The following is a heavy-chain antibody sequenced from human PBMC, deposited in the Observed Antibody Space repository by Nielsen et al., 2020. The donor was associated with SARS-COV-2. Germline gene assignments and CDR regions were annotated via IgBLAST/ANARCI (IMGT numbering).Heavy chain of an antibody. CDR3: TKVPNSSGPPLFYGMDV. V-gene: IGHV3-23*01. CDR2: ISGRGSMK. Sequence: GGSLRLSCAASGFIFDNYAMNWVRQAPGKGLEWVSTISGRGSMKYYTDSVKGRFTISRDSSKNTVFLEMNSLRAGDTAIYYCTKVPNSSGPPLFYGMDVWGQGTTVIVSS. J-gene: IGHJ6*02. CDR1: GFIFDNYA. D-gene: IGHD6-19*01.